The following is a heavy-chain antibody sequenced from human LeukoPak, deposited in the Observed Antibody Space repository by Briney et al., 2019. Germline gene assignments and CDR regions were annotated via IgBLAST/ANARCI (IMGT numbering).Heavy chain of an antibody. D-gene: IGHD6-6*01. V-gene: IGHV3-48*01. CDR2: ISSISTTI. CDR1: GFTFSTYS. Sequence: LPGGSLRLSCAASGFTFSTYSMNCVRQAPGEGLEWVSYISSISTTIYYADSVKGRFTISRDNAQKSLYLQMNSLRAEETAVYYCAGGESEYSSSGDFAYWGQGTLVTVSS. CDR3: AGGESEYSSSGDFAY. J-gene: IGHJ4*02.